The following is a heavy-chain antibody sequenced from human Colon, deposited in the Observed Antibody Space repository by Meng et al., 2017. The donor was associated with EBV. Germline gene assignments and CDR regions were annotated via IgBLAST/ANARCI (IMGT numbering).Heavy chain of an antibody. J-gene: IGHJ4*02. CDR1: CGAIRSGPYS. CDR3: ASYTSFSGSYYNGIDY. CDR2: IYYSGST. Sequence: REAGSGLLKPSHTLYHPCPVSCGAIRSGPYSCGWSRQPPGEGLEWIVSIYYSGSTYYHPSLKSRVTISVDSSKNQFSLKLTSVTAADTSLYYCASYTSFSGSYYNGIDYWGQGTLVTVSS. D-gene: IGHD3-10*01. V-gene: IGHV4-39*01.